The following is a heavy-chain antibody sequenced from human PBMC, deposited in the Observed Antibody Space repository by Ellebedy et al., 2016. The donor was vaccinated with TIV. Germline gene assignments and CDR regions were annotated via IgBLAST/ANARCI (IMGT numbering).Heavy chain of an antibody. Sequence: ASVKVSCKASGYTFTSYDISWVRQAPGQGLEWMGLISPYNGDTNYAQKFQGRVTMTTDSSTRTAYMELRSLRSDDTAVYYCARGGVSRVQNLDYWGQGTLVSVSP. CDR3: ARGGVSRVQNLDY. CDR2: ISPYNGDT. D-gene: IGHD1-1*01. J-gene: IGHJ4*02. CDR1: GYTFTSYD. V-gene: IGHV1-18*01.